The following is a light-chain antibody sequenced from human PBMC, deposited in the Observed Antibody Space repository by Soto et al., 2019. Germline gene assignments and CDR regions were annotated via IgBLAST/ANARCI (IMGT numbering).Light chain of an antibody. J-gene: IGLJ1*01. CDR3: SSYRSDTTYV. Sequence: QSVLTQPRSVSGCPGQSVTISCTGTSSDVGGYNYVSWYQQHPGKAPKLMIYDVSKRPSGVPDRSSGSKSGNTASLTISGLQAEDEADYYCSSYRSDTTYVFGTGTKVTVL. V-gene: IGLV2-11*01. CDR1: SSDVGGYNY. CDR2: DVS.